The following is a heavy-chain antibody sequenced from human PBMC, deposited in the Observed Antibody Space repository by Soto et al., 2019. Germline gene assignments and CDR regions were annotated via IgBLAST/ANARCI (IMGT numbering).Heavy chain of an antibody. Sequence: SETLSLTCTVSGGSISSYYWSWIRQPPGKGLEWIGYIYYSGSTNYNPSLKSRVTISVDTSKNQFSLKLSSVTAADTAVYYCARVGSSSWPVDYWGQGTLVTVSS. J-gene: IGHJ4*02. CDR3: ARVGSSSWPVDY. CDR2: IYYSGST. V-gene: IGHV4-59*01. CDR1: GGSISSYY. D-gene: IGHD6-13*01.